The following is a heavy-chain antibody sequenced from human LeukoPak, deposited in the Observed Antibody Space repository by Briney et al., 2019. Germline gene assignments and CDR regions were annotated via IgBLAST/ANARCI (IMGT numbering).Heavy chain of an antibody. Sequence: GGSLRLSCAASGFTFSSYAMHWVRQAPGKGLEWVAVISYDGSNKYYADSVKGRFTIPRDNSKNTLYLQMNSLRAEDTAVYYCARDESTGRIAVAGKRYWGQGTLVTVSS. V-gene: IGHV3-30*04. J-gene: IGHJ4*02. CDR3: ARDESTGRIAVAGKRY. D-gene: IGHD6-19*01. CDR2: ISYDGSNK. CDR1: GFTFSSYA.